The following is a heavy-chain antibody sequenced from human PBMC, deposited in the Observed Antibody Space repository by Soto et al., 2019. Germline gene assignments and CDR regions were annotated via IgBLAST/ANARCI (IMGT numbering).Heavy chain of an antibody. D-gene: IGHD4-17*01. CDR1: GGSFSGYY. CDR2: INHSGST. CDR3: ARGTATVQKPNYYYYYGMDV. Sequence: SETLSLTCAVYGGSFSGYYWSWIRQPPGKGLEWIGEINHSGSTNYNPSLKSRVTISVDKSKNQFSLKLSSVTAADTAVYYCARGTATVQKPNYYYYYGMDVWGQGTTVTVSS. V-gene: IGHV4-34*01. J-gene: IGHJ6*02.